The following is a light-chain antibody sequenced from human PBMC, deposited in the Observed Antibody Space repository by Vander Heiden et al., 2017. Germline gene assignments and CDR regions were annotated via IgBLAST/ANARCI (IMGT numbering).Light chain of an antibody. CDR1: QSLASAY. V-gene: IGKV3-20*01. Sequence: IVLTQSPANLSLSAGGRATLSCTARQSLASAYLAWYQQKSGQAPRLLIYGAFRRATDIPDRFSGGGSGTEFTLTISRREPEDFVVYFCQQFGGSPWTFGQGTKVEIK. CDR2: GAF. J-gene: IGKJ1*01. CDR3: QQFGGSPWT.